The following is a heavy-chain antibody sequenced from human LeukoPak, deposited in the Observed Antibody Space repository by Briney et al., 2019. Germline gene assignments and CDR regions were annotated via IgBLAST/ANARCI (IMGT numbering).Heavy chain of an antibody. J-gene: IGHJ4*02. V-gene: IGHV4-59*08. CDR1: GGSISSYY. Sequence: SETLSLTCTVSGGSISSYYWSWIRQPPGKGLEWIGYIYYSGSTNYNPSLKSRVTISVDTSKTQFSLRLSSVTAADSAIYYCARREIVGTTPRFDYWGQGTLVTVSS. D-gene: IGHD1-26*01. CDR3: ARREIVGTTPRFDY. CDR2: IYYSGST.